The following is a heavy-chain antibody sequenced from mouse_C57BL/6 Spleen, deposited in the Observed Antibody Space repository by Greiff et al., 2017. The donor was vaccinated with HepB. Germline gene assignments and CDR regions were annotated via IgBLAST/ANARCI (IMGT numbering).Heavy chain of an antibody. CDR2: INPSSGYT. V-gene: IGHV1-7*01. J-gene: IGHJ2*01. Sequence: QVHVKQSGAELAKPGASVKLSCKASGYTFTSYWMHWVKQRPGQGLEWIGYINPSSGYTKYNQKFKDKATLTADKSSSTAYMQLSSLTYEDSAVYYCAREEDLDYGSSYDFDYWGQGTTLTVSS. CDR1: GYTFTSYW. D-gene: IGHD1-1*01. CDR3: AREEDLDYGSSYDFDY.